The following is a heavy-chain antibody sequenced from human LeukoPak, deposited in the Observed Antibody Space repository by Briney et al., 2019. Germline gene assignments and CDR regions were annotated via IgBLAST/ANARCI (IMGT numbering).Heavy chain of an antibody. CDR3: ARVDSIVATISPFDY. J-gene: IGHJ4*02. D-gene: IGHD5-12*01. Sequence: GRSLRLSCAASGFTFSSYAMHWVRQAPGKGLEWVAVISHDGSNKYYADSVKGRFTISRDNSKNTLYLQMNSPRAEDTAVYYCARVDSIVATISPFDYWGQGTLVTVSS. CDR1: GFTFSSYA. CDR2: ISHDGSNK. V-gene: IGHV3-30*04.